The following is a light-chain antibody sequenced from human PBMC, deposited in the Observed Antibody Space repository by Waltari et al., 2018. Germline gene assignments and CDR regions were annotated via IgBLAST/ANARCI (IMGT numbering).Light chain of an antibody. CDR2: RNN. Sequence: HSVLTRPPSASGPPRHRLTLSCFEICPTIDHNPVNWDPPHPGTAPKLRLYRNNRPPAGAPDGFSGCKSGTAAFLAISGRQAEDDADYYGAEWDDSLVVFGGGTKLTVL. CDR1: CPTIDHNP. V-gene: IGLV1-44*01. CDR3: AEWDDSLVV. J-gene: IGLJ2*01.